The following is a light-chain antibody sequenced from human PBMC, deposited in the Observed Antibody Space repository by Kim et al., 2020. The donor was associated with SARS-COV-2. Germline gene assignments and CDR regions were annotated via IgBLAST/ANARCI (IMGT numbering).Light chain of an antibody. J-gene: IGKJ2*01. CDR2: AGS. V-gene: IGKV1-39*01. Sequence: GDKVTITCRASQPISTVLNWYQQKPGKAPKVRISAGSTLANGGPARFTGGGSGTEFTLTNRSLQAEDFATYYWQQSHNTPYTFGQGAKLE. CDR1: QPISTV. CDR3: QQSHNTPYT.